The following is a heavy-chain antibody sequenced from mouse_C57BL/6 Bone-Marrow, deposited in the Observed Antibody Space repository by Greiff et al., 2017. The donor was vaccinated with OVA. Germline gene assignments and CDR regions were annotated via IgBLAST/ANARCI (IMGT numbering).Heavy chain of an antibody. CDR1: GFTFSSYA. Sequence: EVKVEESGGGLVKPGGSLKLSCAASGFTFSSYAMSWVRQTPEKRLEWVATISDGGSYTYYPDNVKGRFTISRDNAKNNLYLQMSHLKSEDTAMYYCARDQGITTVVASPFAYWGQGTLVTVSA. V-gene: IGHV5-4*01. D-gene: IGHD1-1*01. J-gene: IGHJ3*01. CDR2: ISDGGSYT. CDR3: ARDQGITTVVASPFAY.